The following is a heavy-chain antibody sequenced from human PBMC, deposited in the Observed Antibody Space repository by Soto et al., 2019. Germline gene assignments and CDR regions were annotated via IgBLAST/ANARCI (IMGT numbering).Heavy chain of an antibody. V-gene: IGHV6-1*01. CDR2: TYYRSKWYN. Sequence: SETLSLTCAISGDSVSSNSAAWNWIRQSPSRGLEWLGRTYYRSKWYNDYAVSVKSRITINPDTSKNQFSLQLNSVTPEDTAVYYCARDWRGVAATGRRYYYGMDVWGQGTKVTVSS. D-gene: IGHD2-15*01. CDR3: ARDWRGVAATGRRYYYGMDV. CDR1: GDSVSSNSAA. J-gene: IGHJ6*02.